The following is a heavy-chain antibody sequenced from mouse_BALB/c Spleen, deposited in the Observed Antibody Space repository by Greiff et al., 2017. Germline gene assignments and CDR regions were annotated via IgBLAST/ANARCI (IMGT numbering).Heavy chain of an antibody. CDR1: GFTFSSYA. J-gene: IGHJ2*01. CDR3: ARGGITTATKYYFDY. Sequence: DVKLVESGGGLVKPGGSLKLSCAASGFTFSSYAMSWVRQTPEKRLEWVASISSGGSTYYPDSVKGRFTISRDNARNILYLQMSSLRSEDTAMYYCARGGITTATKYYFDYWGQGTTLTVSS. D-gene: IGHD1-2*01. V-gene: IGHV5-6-5*01. CDR2: ISSGGST.